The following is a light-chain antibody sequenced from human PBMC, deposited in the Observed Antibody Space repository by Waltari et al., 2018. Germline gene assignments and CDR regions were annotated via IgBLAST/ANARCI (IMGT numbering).Light chain of an antibody. CDR3: QQYGSSRFT. V-gene: IGKV3-20*01. CDR1: QSVSSSY. CDR2: GAS. Sequence: EIVLTPSPGTRSLSPGERSTLSCRASQSVSSSYLAWYQQTPGQAPRLLIYGASSRATGIPDRFSGSGSGTDFTLTISRLEPEDFAVYYCQQYGSSRFTFGPGTKVDIK. J-gene: IGKJ3*01.